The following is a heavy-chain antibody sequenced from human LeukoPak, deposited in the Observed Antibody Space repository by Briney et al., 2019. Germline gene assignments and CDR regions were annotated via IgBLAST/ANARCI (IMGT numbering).Heavy chain of an antibody. V-gene: IGHV3-48*04. CDR1: GFTFSSYS. CDR2: ISSSSSTI. J-gene: IGHJ6*02. CDR3: DLHCSSTSCYLYGMDV. D-gene: IGHD2-2*01. Sequence: GGSLRFSCAASGFTFSSYSMNWVRQAPGKGLEWISYISSSSSTIYYADSVKGRFTISRDNAKNSLYLQMNSLRAEDTAVYYCDLHCSSTSCYLYGMDVWGQGTTVTVSS.